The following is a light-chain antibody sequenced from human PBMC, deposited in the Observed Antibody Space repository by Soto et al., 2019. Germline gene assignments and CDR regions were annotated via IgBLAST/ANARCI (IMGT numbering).Light chain of an antibody. CDR3: SVWDGDLDAHV. CDR1: DANIGRHN. CDR2: NTD. J-gene: IGLJ1*01. Sequence: QSVLTQAPSASGTPGQRVTISCSGSDANIGRHNVNWYQQLPGAAPRVFIYNTDQRPSGVPGRFSGSKSGTSASLAISGLQSEDEAEYYCSVWDGDLDAHVFGTGTKLTVL. V-gene: IGLV1-44*01.